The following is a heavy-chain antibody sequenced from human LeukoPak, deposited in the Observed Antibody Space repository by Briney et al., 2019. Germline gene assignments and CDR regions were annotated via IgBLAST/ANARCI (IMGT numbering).Heavy chain of an antibody. Sequence: ASVKVSCKASGYTFTSYGISWVRQAPGQGLEWMGGIIPIFGTANYAQKFQGRVTITADESTSTAYMELSSLRSEDTAVYYCARPYCGGDCYRVDAFDIWGQGTMVTVSS. D-gene: IGHD2-21*02. CDR2: IIPIFGTA. J-gene: IGHJ3*02. V-gene: IGHV1-69*13. CDR1: GYTFTSYG. CDR3: ARPYCGGDCYRVDAFDI.